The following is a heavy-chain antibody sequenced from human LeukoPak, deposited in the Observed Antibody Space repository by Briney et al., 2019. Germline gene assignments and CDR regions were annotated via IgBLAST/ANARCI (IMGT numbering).Heavy chain of an antibody. J-gene: IGHJ5*02. Sequence: GGSLQISCEGSGNSFTSYWIGWVRQMPGKGLEWMGIIYPGDSDTRYSPSFQGQVTISADKSISTAYLQWSSPKASDTAMYYCARGAPIGWFDPWGQGTLVTVSS. V-gene: IGHV5-51*01. CDR2: IYPGDSDT. D-gene: IGHD5-24*01. CDR3: ARGAPIGWFDP. CDR1: GNSFTSYW.